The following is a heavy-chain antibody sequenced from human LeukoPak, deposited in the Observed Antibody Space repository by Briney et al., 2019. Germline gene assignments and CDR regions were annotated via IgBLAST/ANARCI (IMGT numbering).Heavy chain of an antibody. V-gene: IGHV4-34*01. D-gene: IGHD3-10*01. CDR1: GFTFSSYA. Sequence: PGGSLRLSCAASGFTFSSYAMSWVRQAPGKGLEWIGEINHSGSTNYNPSLKSRVTISVDTSKNQFSLKLSSVTAADTAVYYCARGQGTRMVRGVPPRPNWFDPWGQGTLVTVSS. CDR3: ARGQGTRMVRGVPPRPNWFDP. CDR2: INHSGST. J-gene: IGHJ5*02.